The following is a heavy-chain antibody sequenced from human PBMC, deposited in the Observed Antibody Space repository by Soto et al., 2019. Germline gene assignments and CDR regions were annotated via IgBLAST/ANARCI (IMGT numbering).Heavy chain of an antibody. Sequence: SAKVSCKASGYTCTVYYMHCVRQAPGQGLEWMGCINPNSGGTNYAQKFQGWVTMTRDTSISTAYMELSRLRSDDTAVYYCARDSHFDYWGQGTLVTVSS. CDR3: ARDSHFDY. V-gene: IGHV1-2*04. CDR1: GYTCTVYY. CDR2: INPNSGGT. J-gene: IGHJ4*02.